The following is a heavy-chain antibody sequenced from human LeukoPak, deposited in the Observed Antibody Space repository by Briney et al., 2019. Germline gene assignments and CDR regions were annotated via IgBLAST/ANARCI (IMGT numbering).Heavy chain of an antibody. J-gene: IGHJ4*02. CDR3: ATLNGPLFEY. Sequence: TGGSLRLSCAASGFTFSNYWMSRVRQAPGKGLEWVASIHQHGNEKYFVDSVRGRFTISRDNAKNSLYLQMSSLRAEDTAVYYCATLNGPLFEYWGQGTLVTVSS. CDR1: GFTFSNYW. D-gene: IGHD2-8*01. V-gene: IGHV3-7*01. CDR2: IHQHGNEK.